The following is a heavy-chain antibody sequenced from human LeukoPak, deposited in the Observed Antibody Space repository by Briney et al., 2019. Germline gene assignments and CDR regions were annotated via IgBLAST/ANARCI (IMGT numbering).Heavy chain of an antibody. CDR2: ISAYNGNT. V-gene: IGHV1-18*01. J-gene: IGHJ4*02. D-gene: IGHD3-3*01. CDR1: GYTFTSYG. CDR3: ARVLRFLEWSSNFDY. Sequence: GASVKVSCKASGYTFTSYGISWVRQAPGQGLEWMGWISAYNGNTNYAQKLQGRVTMTTDTSTSTAYMELRSLRSDDTAVYYCARVLRFLEWSSNFDYWGQGTLVTVSS.